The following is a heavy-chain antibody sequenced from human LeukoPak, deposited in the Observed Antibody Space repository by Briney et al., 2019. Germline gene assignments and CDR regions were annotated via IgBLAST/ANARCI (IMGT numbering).Heavy chain of an antibody. D-gene: IGHD3-10*01. CDR1: GGSFSCYY. V-gene: IGHV4-34*01. CDR2: INHSGST. J-gene: IGHJ5*02. CDR3: ARGPILAGIFRDWFDP. Sequence: PSETLSLTCAVYGGSFSCYYWSWIRQPPGKGLEWIGEINHSGSTNYNPSLKSRVTISVDTSKNQFSLKLSSVTAADTAVYYCARGPILAGIFRDWFDPWGQGTLVTVSS.